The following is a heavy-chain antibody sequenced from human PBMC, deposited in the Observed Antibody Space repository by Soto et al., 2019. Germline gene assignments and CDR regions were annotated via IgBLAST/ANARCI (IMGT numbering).Heavy chain of an antibody. V-gene: IGHV1-69*02. CDR1: GSTFSSYT. CDR3: ARRRYCGADCYSKYYYGMDL. J-gene: IGHJ6*02. D-gene: IGHD2-21*02. CDR2: IIPVLGVT. Sequence: QVQLVQSGAEVKKPGSSVKVSCRASGSTFSSYTVSWVRQAPGQGLEWMGRIIPVLGVTNYAPKFKGSVTITADKSKTTVYMELSSRRSGQTSIYYCARRRYCGADCYSKYYYGMDLWGQGTTVTVSS.